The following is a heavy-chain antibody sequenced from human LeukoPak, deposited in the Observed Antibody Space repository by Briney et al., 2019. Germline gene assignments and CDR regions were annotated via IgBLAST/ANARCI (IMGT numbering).Heavy chain of an antibody. Sequence: GGSLRLSCAASGFTFSSYSMNWVRQAPGKGLEWVSYISSSSTTIYYADSVKGRFTISRDNAKNSLYLQMNSLRDEDTAVYYCAILQGAVAHFDYWGQGTLVTVSS. D-gene: IGHD6-19*01. J-gene: IGHJ4*02. CDR2: ISSSSTTI. CDR1: GFTFSSYS. CDR3: AILQGAVAHFDY. V-gene: IGHV3-48*02.